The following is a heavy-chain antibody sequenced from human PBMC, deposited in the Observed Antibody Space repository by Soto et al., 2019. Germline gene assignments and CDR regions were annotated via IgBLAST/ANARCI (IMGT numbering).Heavy chain of an antibody. CDR3: ARDKDRQQLGGNYYYILDV. CDR1: GGTFSTSA. Sequence: QVQLMQSGADVRKTGYSVKVSCKASGGTFSTSAISWVRQAPGEGLEWVGGIMPVFATPDYAQKFQGRVTISADESTTTAYLELTSLTTDDTAVYYCARDKDRQQLGGNYYYILDVWGQGTAITVSS. CDR2: IMPVFATP. J-gene: IGHJ6*02. V-gene: IGHV1-69*12. D-gene: IGHD3-3*02.